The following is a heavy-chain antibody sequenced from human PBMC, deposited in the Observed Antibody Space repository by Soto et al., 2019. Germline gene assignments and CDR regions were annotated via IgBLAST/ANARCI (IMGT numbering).Heavy chain of an antibody. CDR2: ISGSGGST. D-gene: IGHD1-26*01. CDR1: GFTFSSYA. J-gene: IGHJ4*02. Sequence: EVQLLESGGGLVQPGGSLRLSCAASGFTFSSYAMSWVRQAPGKGLEWVSAISGSGGSTYYADSVKGQFTISRDNSKNPLYLKINSRRAEDRAVYYCAKGLYSGSYFDYWGQGPLVTVSS. V-gene: IGHV3-23*01. CDR3: AKGLYSGSYFDY.